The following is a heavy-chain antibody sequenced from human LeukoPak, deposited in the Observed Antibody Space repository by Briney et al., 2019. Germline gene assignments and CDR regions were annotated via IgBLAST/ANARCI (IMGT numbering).Heavy chain of an antibody. CDR1: GGSISSGDYY. D-gene: IGHD3-22*01. V-gene: IGHV4-30-4*01. CDR3: ARDGSWYYYDSSGYENWFDP. J-gene: IGHJ5*02. CDR2: IYYSGST. Sequence: SETLSLTCTVSGGSISSGDYYWGWIRQPPGKGLEWIGYIYYSGSTYYNPSLKSRVTISVDTSKNQFSLKLSSVTAADTAVYYCARDGSWYYYDSSGYENWFDPWGQGTLVTVSS.